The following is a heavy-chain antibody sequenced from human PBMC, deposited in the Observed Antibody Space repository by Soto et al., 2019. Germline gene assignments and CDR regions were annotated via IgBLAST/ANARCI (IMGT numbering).Heavy chain of an antibody. CDR1: GFTFSSYA. J-gene: IGHJ4*02. CDR2: ISGSGGST. Sequence: QPGGSLRLSCAASGFTFSSYAMSWVRLAPGKGLEWVSAISGSGGSTYYADSVKGRFTISRDNSKNTLYLQMNSLRAEDTAVYYCAKGPVTMVRGAIMNYFDYWGQGTLVTVSS. V-gene: IGHV3-23*01. D-gene: IGHD3-10*01. CDR3: AKGPVTMVRGAIMNYFDY.